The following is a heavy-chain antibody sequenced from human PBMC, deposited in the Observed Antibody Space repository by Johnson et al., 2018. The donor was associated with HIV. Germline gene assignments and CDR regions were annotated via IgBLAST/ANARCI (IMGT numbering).Heavy chain of an antibody. CDR1: GFTFSSYW. V-gene: IGHV3-74*01. J-gene: IGHJ3*02. CDR2: INSDGSGT. CDR3: ARESLPGYSSSNDAFDI. D-gene: IGHD6-13*01. Sequence: VQLVESGGGLVQPGGSLRLSCAASGFTFSSYWMHWVRQAPGKGLVWVSRINSDGSGTSHADSVKGRFTISRDNARNTLYLQMNSLRAEDTAVYYCARESLPGYSSSNDAFDIWGQGTMVTVSS.